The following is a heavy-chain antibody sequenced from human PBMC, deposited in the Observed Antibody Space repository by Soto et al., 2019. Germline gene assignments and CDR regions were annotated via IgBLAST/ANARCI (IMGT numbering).Heavy chain of an antibody. CDR2: INAANGHT. Sequence: QVQLVQSGPEVKKTGASVKVSCRASGYFFTSYAIHWVRQAPGPRLEWLGWINAANGHTKYSQNFQGRVIITRDTSANTVYMEVSSLKSGDTAGYYCARGSIAVAGRNQLDYWGQGTRVTVFS. CDR3: ARGSIAVAGRNQLDY. CDR1: GYFFTSYA. J-gene: IGHJ4*02. D-gene: IGHD6-19*01. V-gene: IGHV1-3*01.